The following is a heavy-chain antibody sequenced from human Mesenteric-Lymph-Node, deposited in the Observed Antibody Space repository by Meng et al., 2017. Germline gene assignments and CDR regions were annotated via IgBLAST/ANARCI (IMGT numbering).Heavy chain of an antibody. CDR1: GGSISSGGHS. CDR2: IYYSGST. D-gene: IGHD3-22*01. J-gene: IGHJ4*01. V-gene: IGHV4-31*03. CDR3: ARVDSSGYFLDY. Sequence: QVQLQESGPELVKPSQTLSLTCTVSGGSISSGGHSWSWLRQHPGKGLEWIAYIYYSGSTYYNPSLKSRVILSVDTSKNQFSLKLSSVTAADTAVYYCARVDSSGYFLDYWGQGTLVTVSS.